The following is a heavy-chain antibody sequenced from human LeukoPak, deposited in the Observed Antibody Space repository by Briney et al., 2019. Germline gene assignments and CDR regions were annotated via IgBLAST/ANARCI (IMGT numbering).Heavy chain of an antibody. CDR1: GFTFSSYW. V-gene: IGHV3-48*04. CDR3: ARGSDYLFDC. CDR2: ISSSSTTI. Sequence: GGSLRLSCAASGFTFSSYWMNWVRQAPGKGLEWVSCISSSSTTIYYADSVKGRFTVSRDNAKNSLYLQMNSLRVEDTAVYYCARGSDYLFDCWGQGTLVTVSS. J-gene: IGHJ4*02. D-gene: IGHD4-17*01.